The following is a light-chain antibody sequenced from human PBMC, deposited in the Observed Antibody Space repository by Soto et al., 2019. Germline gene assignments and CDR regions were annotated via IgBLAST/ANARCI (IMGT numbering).Light chain of an antibody. Sequence: EIVLTQSPGTLSLSPGERATLSCRASQSVSSSYLAWYQQKPGQAPRLLIYGASSRATGIPDRFSGSGSGTDFTLTISRLEPEDFAVYYCQQYGSSPGPPYTFGQGTKLEIK. CDR2: GAS. CDR3: QQYGSSPGPPYT. V-gene: IGKV3-20*01. J-gene: IGKJ2*01. CDR1: QSVSSSY.